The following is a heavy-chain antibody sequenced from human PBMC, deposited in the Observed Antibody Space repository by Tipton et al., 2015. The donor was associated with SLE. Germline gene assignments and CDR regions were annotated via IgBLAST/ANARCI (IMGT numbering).Heavy chain of an antibody. CDR1: GGSISSSSYY. D-gene: IGHD6-19*01. J-gene: IGHJ4*02. CDR2: IYYSGST. Sequence: TLSLTCTVSGGSISSSSYYWGWIRQPPGKGLEWIGSIYYSGSTYYNPSLKSRVTISVETSKNQFSLKLSSVTTADTAVYHCARGGWSLDYWGQGTLVTVSS. CDR3: ARGGWSLDY. V-gene: IGHV4-39*07.